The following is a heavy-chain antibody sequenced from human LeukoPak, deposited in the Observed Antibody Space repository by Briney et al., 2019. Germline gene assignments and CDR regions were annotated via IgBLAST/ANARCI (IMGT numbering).Heavy chain of an antibody. CDR1: GFSFSDYY. D-gene: IGHD3-16*01. V-gene: IGHV3-11*04. CDR3: ARARPGYDTPPYYFDF. CDR2: ITSTGGTI. Sequence: GGSLRLSCAASGFSFSDYYMSWIRQAPGKGLEWVSYITSTGGTIYYADSVKGRFTISRDNAKSSLYLQMNSLRAEDTAVYYCARARPGYDTPPYYFDFWGQGTLVTVSS. J-gene: IGHJ4*02.